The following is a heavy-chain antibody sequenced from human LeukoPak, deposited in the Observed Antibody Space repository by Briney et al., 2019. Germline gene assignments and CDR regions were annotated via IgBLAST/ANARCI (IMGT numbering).Heavy chain of an antibody. D-gene: IGHD3-22*01. CDR1: GYTLTELS. CDR2: FDPEDGET. Sequence: ASVKVSCKVSGYTLTELSMHWVRQAPGKGLEWMGGFDPEDGETIYAQKFQGRVTMTEDTSTDTAYMEPSSLRSEDTAVYYCASSLAGSGYYNSVYAFDIWGQGTMVTVSS. J-gene: IGHJ3*02. V-gene: IGHV1-24*01. CDR3: ASSLAGSGYYNSVYAFDI.